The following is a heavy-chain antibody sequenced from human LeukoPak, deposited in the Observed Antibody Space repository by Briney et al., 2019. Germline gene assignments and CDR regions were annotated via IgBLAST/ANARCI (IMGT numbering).Heavy chain of an antibody. D-gene: IGHD2-15*01. V-gene: IGHV1-69*04. CDR3: ARDVVSSALY. CDR2: IIPILGIA. CDR1: GGTFSSYA. Sequence: SVKVSCKASGGTFSSYAISWVRQAPGQGLEWMGRIIPILGIANYAQKFQGRVTITADKSTSTAYMELSSLRSEDTAAYYCARDVVSSALYWGQGTLVTVSS. J-gene: IGHJ4*02.